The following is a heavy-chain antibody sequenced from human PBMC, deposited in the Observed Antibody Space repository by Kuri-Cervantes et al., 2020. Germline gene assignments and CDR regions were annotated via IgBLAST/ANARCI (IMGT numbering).Heavy chain of an antibody. CDR3: AREPVIGYCSGGSCYGGMDV. Sequence: GGSLRLSCAASGFTFSDYYMSWIRQAPGKGLERVSYISSSGSTIYYADSVKGRFTISRDNAKNSLYLQMNSLRAEDTAVYYCAREPVIGYCSGGSCYGGMDVWGQGTTVTVSS. V-gene: IGHV3-11*01. CDR1: GFTFSDYY. CDR2: ISSSGSTI. J-gene: IGHJ6*02. D-gene: IGHD2-15*01.